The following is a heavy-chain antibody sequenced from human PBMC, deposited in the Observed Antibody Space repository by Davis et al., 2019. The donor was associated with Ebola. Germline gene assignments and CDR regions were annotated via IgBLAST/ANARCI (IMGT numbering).Heavy chain of an antibody. V-gene: IGHV4-4*02. D-gene: IGHD1-26*01. CDR3: ARGVGGTTGWFDP. J-gene: IGHJ5*02. CDR2: INHSGST. Sequence: MPSETLSLTCAVSGGSIRSTNWWSWIRQPPGKGLEWIGEINHSGSTNYNPSLKSRVTISVDTSKNQFSLKLSSVTAADTAVYYCARGVGGTTGWFDPWGQGTLVTVSS. CDR1: GGSIRSTNW.